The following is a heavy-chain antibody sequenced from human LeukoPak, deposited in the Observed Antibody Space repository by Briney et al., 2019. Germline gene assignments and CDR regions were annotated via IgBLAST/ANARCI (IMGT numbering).Heavy chain of an antibody. J-gene: IGHJ4*02. D-gene: IGHD6-13*01. CDR3: ARSRSDYPSSSIGPDY. V-gene: IGHV4-59*01. CDR2: IYYSGST. Sequence: SETLSLTCTVSGGSISSYYWSWIRQPPGKGLEWIGYIYYSGSTNYNPSLKSRVTISVDTSKNQSSLKLSSVTAADTAVYYCARSRSDYPSSSIGPDYWGQGTLVTVSS. CDR1: GGSISSYY.